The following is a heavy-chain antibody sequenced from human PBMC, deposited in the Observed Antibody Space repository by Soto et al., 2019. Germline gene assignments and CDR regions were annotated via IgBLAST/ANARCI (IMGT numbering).Heavy chain of an antibody. CDR2: IYYSGST. D-gene: IGHD4-4*01. V-gene: IGHV4-59*11. Sequence: SVTLCLPCILSGSAITSHYWSWIRQPPGKELELIGYIYYSGSTNYNPSLKSRVTISVDTSKNQFSLKLSSVTAADTAVYYCARDISNYAPPQFSYYYYGMDVWGQGTTVTVSS. CDR1: GSAITSHY. J-gene: IGHJ6*02. CDR3: ARDISNYAPPQFSYYYYGMDV.